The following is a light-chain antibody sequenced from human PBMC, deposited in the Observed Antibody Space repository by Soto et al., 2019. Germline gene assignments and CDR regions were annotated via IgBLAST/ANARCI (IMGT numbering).Light chain of an antibody. J-gene: IGKJ1*01. Sequence: EIVLTQSPGTLSLSPGERATLSCRASQSVSSCYLAWYQQKPGQAPRLLIYAASSRATGIPDRFSGSGSGTDFTLTISRLEPEDFAVYHCQQYDSSPQTFGQGTKVEIK. CDR1: QSVSSCY. CDR3: QQYDSSPQT. CDR2: AAS. V-gene: IGKV3-20*01.